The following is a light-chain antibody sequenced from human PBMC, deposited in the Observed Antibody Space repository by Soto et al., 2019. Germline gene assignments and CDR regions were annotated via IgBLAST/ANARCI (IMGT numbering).Light chain of an antibody. CDR3: QKYDNVPRT. CDR2: AAS. Sequence: DIQMTQSPSSLSASVGDRVTITCRASQGISNYLAWYQQKPGKVPKLLIYAASTLQSGVPSRFICSGSWTDFTLTIASLHPEDFASYYCQKYDNVPRTFGQGTKVEVK. CDR1: QGISNY. V-gene: IGKV1-27*01. J-gene: IGKJ1*01.